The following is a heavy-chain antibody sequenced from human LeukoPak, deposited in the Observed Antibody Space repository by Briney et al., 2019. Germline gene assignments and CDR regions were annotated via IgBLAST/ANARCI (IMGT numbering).Heavy chain of an antibody. V-gene: IGHV3-23*01. CDR3: AKHDGLSPLLEYFHH. CDR1: GFTLSSHA. CDR2: ISGSISST. D-gene: IGHD2/OR15-2a*01. Sequence: GGSLRLSCAASGFTLSSHAMSWVRQAPGKGLEWVSSISGSISSTYYAGSVKGRFTISRDNSKNTLYLQMNSLRADDTAVYYCAKHDGLSPLLEYFHHWGQGALVTVSS. J-gene: IGHJ1*01.